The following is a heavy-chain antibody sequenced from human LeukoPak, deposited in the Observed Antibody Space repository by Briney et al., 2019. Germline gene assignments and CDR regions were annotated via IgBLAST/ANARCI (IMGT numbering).Heavy chain of an antibody. Sequence: GRSLRLSCAASGFTFSSYGMHWVRQAPGKGLEWVAVIWYDGSNKYYADSVKGRFTISRDNSKNALYLQMNSLRAEDTAVYYCARETYQLLCGMDVWGQGTTVTVSS. V-gene: IGHV3-33*01. CDR1: GFTFSSYG. D-gene: IGHD2-2*01. CDR2: IWYDGSNK. J-gene: IGHJ6*02. CDR3: ARETYQLLCGMDV.